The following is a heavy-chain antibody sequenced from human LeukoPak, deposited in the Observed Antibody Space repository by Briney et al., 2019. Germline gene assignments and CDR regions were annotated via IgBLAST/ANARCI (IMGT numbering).Heavy chain of an antibody. D-gene: IGHD4-23*01. CDR2: ISGSGGST. J-gene: IGHJ4*02. Sequence: PGGCLRLSCAASGFTFSSYAVSWVRQAPGKGLEWVSAISGSGGSTYYADSVKGRFTISRDNSKNTLYLQMNSLRAEDTAVYYCARAPSEASRRWYYFDYWGQGNLVIVSS. V-gene: IGHV3-23*01. CDR3: ARAPSEASRRWYYFDY. CDR1: GFTFSSYA.